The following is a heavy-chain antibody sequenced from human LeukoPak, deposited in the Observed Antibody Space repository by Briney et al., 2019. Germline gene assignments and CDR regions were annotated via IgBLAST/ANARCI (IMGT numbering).Heavy chain of an antibody. CDR2: ISWNSGSI. Sequence: QPCRSLRLSCAASGFTFEDYAMHWVRQAPGKGLEWVSGISWNSGSIGYADSVKGRFTISRDNAKNSLYLQMNSLRAEDTALYYCAKDSSSLVGYSYGYNFDYWGQGTLVTVSS. CDR3: AKDSSSLVGYSYGYNFDY. D-gene: IGHD5-18*01. V-gene: IGHV3-9*01. J-gene: IGHJ4*02. CDR1: GFTFEDYA.